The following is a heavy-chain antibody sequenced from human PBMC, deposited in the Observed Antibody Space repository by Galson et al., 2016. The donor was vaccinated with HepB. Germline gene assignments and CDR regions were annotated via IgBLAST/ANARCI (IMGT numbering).Heavy chain of an antibody. Sequence: SVKVSCKASGGTFSSYPITWVRQAPGQGLEWMGGIIPIFGTANYAQKFQGRITITADEATSTAYMELSSLRSEDTAVYYCARDGLRFRGYNWLDPWGQGTLVTVSS. D-gene: IGHD3-3*01. CDR3: ARDGLRFRGYNWLDP. V-gene: IGHV1-69*13. J-gene: IGHJ5*02. CDR2: IIPIFGTA. CDR1: GGTFSSYP.